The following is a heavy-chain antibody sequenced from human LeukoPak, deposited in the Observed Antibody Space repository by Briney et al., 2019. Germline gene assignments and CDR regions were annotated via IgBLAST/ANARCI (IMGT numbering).Heavy chain of an antibody. CDR1: GFTFSNAW. CDR2: IKSKTDGGTT. V-gene: IGHV3-15*01. CDR3: TSYDILTGYDAFDI. J-gene: IGHJ3*02. D-gene: IGHD3-9*01. Sequence: GGSLRLSCAASGFTFSNAWMSWVRQAPGKGLEWVGRIKSKTDGGTTDYAAPVKGRFTISRDDSKNTLYLQMNSLKPEDTAVYYCTSYDILTGYDAFDIWGQGTMVTVSS.